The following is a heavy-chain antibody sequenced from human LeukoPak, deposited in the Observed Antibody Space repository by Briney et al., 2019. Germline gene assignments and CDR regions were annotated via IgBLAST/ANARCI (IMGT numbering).Heavy chain of an antibody. CDR1: GYTFTSHD. Sequence: GASVKVSCKASGYTFTSHDINWVRQATGQGLEWMGWMNPNSGNTGYAQKFQGRVTMTRDTSISTAYMELSSLRSEDTAVYYCARMSYYDRRGDNWFDPWGQGTLVIVSS. CDR3: ARMSYYDRRGDNWFDP. D-gene: IGHD3-22*01. J-gene: IGHJ5*02. V-gene: IGHV1-8*01. CDR2: MNPNSGNT.